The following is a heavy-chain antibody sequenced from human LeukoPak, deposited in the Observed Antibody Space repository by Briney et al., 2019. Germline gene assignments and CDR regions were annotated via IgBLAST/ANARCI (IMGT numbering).Heavy chain of an antibody. CDR1: GASITSGSHY. CDR2: IHSSGSS. V-gene: IGHV4-61*02. J-gene: IGHJ2*01. Sequence: SQTLSLTCTVSGASITSGSHYWSWIRQPAGRGLEWIGRIHSSGSSIHNSSLKSRVTMSVDTSKNQFSLSLSSVTAADTAVYYCARIVRQDGGYLDLWGRGSLVTVSS. CDR3: ARIVRQDGGYLDL. D-gene: IGHD3-16*02.